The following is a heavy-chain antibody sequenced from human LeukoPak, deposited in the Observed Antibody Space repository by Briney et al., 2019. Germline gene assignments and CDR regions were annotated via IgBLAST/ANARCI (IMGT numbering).Heavy chain of an antibody. J-gene: IGHJ3*02. D-gene: IGHD3-22*01. V-gene: IGHV3-11*01. CDR1: GFTLSDYY. CDR3: ARDDAYDGSSGHAFAI. Sequence: GGSLRLSCAASGFTLSDYYMNWIRQAPGKGLEWVSFINRRGDTIYYADSVKGRFTISRDNAKNSVYLQMNSLRAEDPAVYYCARDDAYDGSSGHAFAIWGQGTKVTVSS. CDR2: INRRGDTI.